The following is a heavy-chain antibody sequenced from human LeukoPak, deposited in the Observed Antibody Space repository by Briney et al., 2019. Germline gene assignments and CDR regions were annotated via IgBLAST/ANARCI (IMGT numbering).Heavy chain of an antibody. V-gene: IGHV4-34*01. Sequence: SETLSLTCAVYGGSFSDYYWSWIRQPPGKELEWIGEINHSGSTNYNPSLKSQVTISVDTSKNQFSLKLSSVTAADTAVYYCARTKKAARPHYFDYWGQGTLVTASS. CDR2: INHSGST. CDR1: GGSFSDYY. D-gene: IGHD6-6*01. J-gene: IGHJ4*02. CDR3: ARTKKAARPHYFDY.